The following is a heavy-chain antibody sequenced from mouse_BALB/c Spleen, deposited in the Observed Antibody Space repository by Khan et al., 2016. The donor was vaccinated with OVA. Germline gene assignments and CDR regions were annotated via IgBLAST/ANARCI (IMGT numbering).Heavy chain of an antibody. Sequence: QVQLKESGAELARPGASVRMSCKASGYTFTSYTMHWVKQRPGQGLEWIGYINPRGGYTNYNQNFKDKATLTADKSSSTAYMQLSSLTSEDSAVDFCSRRRSGYTLAYWGQGTLVTFSS. J-gene: IGHJ4*01. CDR2: INPRGGYT. V-gene: IGHV1-4*01. CDR3: SRRRSGYTLAY. D-gene: IGHD1-3*01. CDR1: GYTFTSYT.